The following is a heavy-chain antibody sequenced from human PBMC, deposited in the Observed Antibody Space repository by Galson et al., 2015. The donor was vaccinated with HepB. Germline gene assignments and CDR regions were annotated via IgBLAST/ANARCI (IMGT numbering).Heavy chain of an antibody. CDR3: TKNTYYYYDSSGYYSVNDY. Sequence: SLRLSCAASGFTFSNAWMSWVRQAPGKGLEWVGRIKSKTDGGTTDYAAPVKGRFTISRDDSKNTLYLQMNSLKTEDTAVYYCTKNTYYYYDSSGYYSVNDYWGQGTLVTVSS. D-gene: IGHD3-22*01. V-gene: IGHV3-15*01. CDR1: GFTFSNAW. J-gene: IGHJ4*02. CDR2: IKSKTDGGTT.